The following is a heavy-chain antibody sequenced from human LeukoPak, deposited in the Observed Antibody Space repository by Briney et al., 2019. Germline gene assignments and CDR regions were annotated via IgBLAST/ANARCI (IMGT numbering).Heavy chain of an antibody. D-gene: IGHD6-13*01. CDR1: GFTFSGYW. Sequence: TGGSLRLSCAASGFTFSGYWMSWVRQAPGKGLEWVANIKQDGSEKYYVDSVKGRLTISRDNAKNSLYLQMNSLRADDTAVYYCARDRVWTVLYWGQGTLVTVSS. V-gene: IGHV3-7*01. CDR3: ARDRVWTVLY. CDR2: IKQDGSEK. J-gene: IGHJ4*02.